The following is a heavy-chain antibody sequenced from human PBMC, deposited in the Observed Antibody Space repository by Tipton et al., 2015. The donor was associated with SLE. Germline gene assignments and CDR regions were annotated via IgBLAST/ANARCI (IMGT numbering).Heavy chain of an antibody. CDR2: ISYSGST. CDR3: ARGGGFDAFDI. Sequence: TLSLTCTVSGGSISSHYWSWIRQPPGTGLECIGYISYSGSTNYNPSLKSRVTISVDTSKNQFSLKLSSVTAADTAVYYCARGGGFDAFDIWGQGTMVPVSS. V-gene: IGHV4-59*11. J-gene: IGHJ3*02. CDR1: GGSISSHY.